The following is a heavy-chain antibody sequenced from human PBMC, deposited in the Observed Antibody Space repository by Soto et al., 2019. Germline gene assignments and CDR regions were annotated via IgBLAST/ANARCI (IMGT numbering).Heavy chain of an antibody. CDR1: GGTFSSYA. V-gene: IGHV1-69*01. Sequence: QVQLVQSGAEVQKPGSSVKVSCKASGGTFSSYAISWVRQAPGQGLEWMGGIIPIFGTANYAQKFQGRVTITADESTSTAYMELSSLRSEDTAVYYCASDIVVVPAAIRIDYYYYGMDVWGQGTTVTVSS. J-gene: IGHJ6*02. CDR2: IIPIFGTA. CDR3: ASDIVVVPAAIRIDYYYYGMDV. D-gene: IGHD2-2*01.